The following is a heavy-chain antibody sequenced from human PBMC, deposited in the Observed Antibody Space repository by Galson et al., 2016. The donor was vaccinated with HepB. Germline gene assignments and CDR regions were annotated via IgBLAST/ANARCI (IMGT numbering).Heavy chain of an antibody. Sequence: SLRLSCAASGFTFTTYAMSWVRQAPGKGLEWVSGISDSDPSTYYADSGRGRFTISRDNSKNTLYLQMNSLRAEDTAVYYCAKMSSSSAYYSDAFDLWGQGTMVTVSS. CDR3: AKMSSSSAYYSDAFDL. D-gene: IGHD3-22*01. J-gene: IGHJ3*01. V-gene: IGHV3-23*01. CDR1: GFTFTTYA. CDR2: ISDSDPST.